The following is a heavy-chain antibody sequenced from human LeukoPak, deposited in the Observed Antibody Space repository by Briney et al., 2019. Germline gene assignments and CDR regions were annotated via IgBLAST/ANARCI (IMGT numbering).Heavy chain of an antibody. J-gene: IGHJ4*02. V-gene: IGHV3-23*01. Sequence: PGGSLRLSCAASGFTFSSYAMSWVRQAPGKGLEWASAISGSGGSTYYADSVKGRFTISRDNSKNTLYLQMNSLRAEDTAVYYCANPDSSGYYYNYWGQGTLVTVSS. CDR2: ISGSGGST. CDR3: ANPDSSGYYYNY. D-gene: IGHD3-22*01. CDR1: GFTFSSYA.